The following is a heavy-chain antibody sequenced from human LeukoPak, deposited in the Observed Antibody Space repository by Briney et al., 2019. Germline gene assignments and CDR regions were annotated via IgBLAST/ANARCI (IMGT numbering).Heavy chain of an antibody. J-gene: IGHJ4*02. CDR3: AKDLRNPIPFDY. V-gene: IGHV3-23*01. CDR1: GFTFSSYA. CDR2: ISGSGGST. Sequence: GGSLRLSCAASGFTFSSYAMSWVCQAPGKGLEWVSAISGSGGSTYYADSVKGRFIISRDNSKNTLYLQMNSLRAEDTAVYYCAKDLRNPIPFDYWGQGTLVTVSS.